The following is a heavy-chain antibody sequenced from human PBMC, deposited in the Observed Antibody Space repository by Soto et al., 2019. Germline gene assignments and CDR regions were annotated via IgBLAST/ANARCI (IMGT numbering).Heavy chain of an antibody. Sequence: SETLSLTCTVSGDSMSGYYWSWIRQAPGKGLEWIGYIYYSGTTNYNPSLKSRVTISVDTSKNQFSLKLTSVTAADTAVYYCAKLEYSASSNWGQGTMVTVSS. CDR3: AKLEYSASSN. D-gene: IGHD6-6*01. CDR2: IYYSGTT. V-gene: IGHV4-59*08. CDR1: GDSMSGYY. J-gene: IGHJ3*01.